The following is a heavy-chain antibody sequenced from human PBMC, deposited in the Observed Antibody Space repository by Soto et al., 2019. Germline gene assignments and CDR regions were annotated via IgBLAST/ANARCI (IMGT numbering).Heavy chain of an antibody. CDR1: GITFDDFA. CDR2: INSNSGSM. CDR3: ARGRGFGESKNNWFDP. V-gene: IGHV3-9*01. J-gene: IGHJ5*02. Sequence: SLRLSCAASGITFDDFAMHWVRRVPGKGLEWVSGINSNSGSMNYADSVKGRFTISRDNAKSSLYLQMNSLRIEDTAFYYCARGRGFGESKNNWFDPWGQGTLVTVSS. D-gene: IGHD3-10*01.